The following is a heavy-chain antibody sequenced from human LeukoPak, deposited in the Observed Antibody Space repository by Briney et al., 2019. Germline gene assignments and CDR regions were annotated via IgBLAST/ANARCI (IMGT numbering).Heavy chain of an antibody. CDR1: GGTFSSYA. V-gene: IGHV1-69*04. J-gene: IGHJ4*02. CDR3: ATDLVGAPV. CDR2: IIPILGIA. Sequence: SVKVSCKASGGTFSSYAISWVRQAPGQGLEWMGRIIPILGIANYAQKFQGRVTMTEDTSTDTAYMELSSLRSEDTAVYYCATDLVGAPVWGQGTLVTVSS. D-gene: IGHD1-26*01.